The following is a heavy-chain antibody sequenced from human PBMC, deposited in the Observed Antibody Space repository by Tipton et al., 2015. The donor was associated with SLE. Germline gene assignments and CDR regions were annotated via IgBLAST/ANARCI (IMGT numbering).Heavy chain of an antibody. CDR2: IYTSGST. D-gene: IGHD2-2*01. CDR3: AREFVVVPAATEGFDH. Sequence: TLSLTCTVSGGSISSYYWSWIRQPAGKGLEWIGRIYTSGSTNYNPSLKSRVTTSVDTSKNQFSLKLSSVTAADTAVYYCAREFVVVPAATEGFDHWGQGTLVTVSS. CDR1: GGSISSYY. J-gene: IGHJ4*02. V-gene: IGHV4-4*07.